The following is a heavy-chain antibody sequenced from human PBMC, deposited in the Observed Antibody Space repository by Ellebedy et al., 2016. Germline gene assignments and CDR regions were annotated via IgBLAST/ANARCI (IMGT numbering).Heavy chain of an antibody. CDR3: ARRVGATPPDF. V-gene: IGHV4-39*01. CDR2: MYYDGSI. Sequence: GSLRLSXTVSGGSISSRSYHWGWIRQSPGKGLEWIGSMYYDGSIFYNPSLKGRVTISVDTSENQFSLNLTSVTAADTAVYYCARRVGATPPDFWGQGTLVTVSS. D-gene: IGHD1-26*01. J-gene: IGHJ4*02. CDR1: GGSISSRSYH.